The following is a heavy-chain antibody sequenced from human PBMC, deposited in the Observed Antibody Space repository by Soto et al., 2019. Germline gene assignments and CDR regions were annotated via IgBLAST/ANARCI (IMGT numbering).Heavy chain of an antibody. D-gene: IGHD3-10*01. V-gene: IGHV1-18*01. CDR3: ARTDYGYFDS. Sequence: QVPLVQSGVEVKKPGASVKVSCRTSGYTFTNYGISWVRQAPGQGLQWMGWISAYNGNTNYAQKLQGRVTMTTDTSTTTAYMELRSLRSDDTAVYYCARTDYGYFDSWGQGTLVTVSS. J-gene: IGHJ4*02. CDR2: ISAYNGNT. CDR1: GYTFTNYG.